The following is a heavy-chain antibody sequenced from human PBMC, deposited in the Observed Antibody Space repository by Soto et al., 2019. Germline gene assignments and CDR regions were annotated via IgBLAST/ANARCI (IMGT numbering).Heavy chain of an antibody. CDR2: IIPIFGTA. CDR1: GGTFSSYA. V-gene: IGHV1-69*06. J-gene: IGHJ6*02. Sequence: ASVKVSCKASGGTFSSYAISWVRQAPGQGLEWMGGIIPIFGTANYAQKFQGRVTITADKSTSTAYMELSSLRSEDTAVYYCASFTRGNYYYYGMDVWGQGTTVTVSS. D-gene: IGHD3-3*01. CDR3: ASFTRGNYYYYGMDV.